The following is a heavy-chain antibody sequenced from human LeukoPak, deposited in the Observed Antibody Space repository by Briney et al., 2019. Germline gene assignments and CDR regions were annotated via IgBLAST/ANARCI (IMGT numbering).Heavy chain of an antibody. J-gene: IGHJ4*02. Sequence: SETLSLTCAVYGGSFSGYYWSWIRQPPGKGLEWIGEINHSGSTNYNPSLKSRVTISVDTSKNQFSLKLSSVTAADTAVYYCASRLRAGYNFDYWGQGTLVTVSS. CDR2: INHSGST. CDR3: ASRLRAGYNFDY. V-gene: IGHV4-34*01. D-gene: IGHD5-24*01. CDR1: GGSFSGYY.